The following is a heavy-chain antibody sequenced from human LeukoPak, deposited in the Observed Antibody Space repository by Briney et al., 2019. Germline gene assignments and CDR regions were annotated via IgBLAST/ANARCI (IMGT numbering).Heavy chain of an antibody. D-gene: IGHD2-15*01. CDR2: INQDESGK. Sequence: GGSLRLSCAASGFTFSTHWMTWVRQAPGKGLEWVANINQDESGKCYVGSVRGRFTTSRDNAKNSLYLQMSSLRAEDTAVYFCARVSGYCSGGSCFPFDYWGQGSLVTVSS. CDR3: ARVSGYCSGGSCFPFDY. V-gene: IGHV3-7*04. J-gene: IGHJ4*02. CDR1: GFTFSTHW.